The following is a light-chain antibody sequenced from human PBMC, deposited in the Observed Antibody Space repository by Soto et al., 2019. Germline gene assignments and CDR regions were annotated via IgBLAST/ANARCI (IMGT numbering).Light chain of an antibody. CDR2: AAS. CDR1: QSVSRW. Sequence: GDIFTSTFLASQSVSRWLAWYQQKPGKAPRLLINAASNLQSGVPSRFRGSGSETDSTLTITSLQPEDFATYYCQQSYTTPRTFGQGTKVDIK. J-gene: IGKJ1*01. CDR3: QQSYTTPRT. V-gene: IGKV1-39*01.